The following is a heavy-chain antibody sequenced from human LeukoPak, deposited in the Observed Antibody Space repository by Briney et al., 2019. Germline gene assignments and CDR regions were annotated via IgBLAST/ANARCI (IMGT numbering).Heavy chain of an antibody. CDR2: ISHSGSTT. J-gene: IGHJ6*04. D-gene: IGHD3-10*02. Sequence: ETLSLTCAVYGGSFSGYYWSWVRQAPGKGLEWLSAISHSGSTTYYADSVKGRFTISRDNSKNTLYLQMNSLRAEDTAVYYCAELGITMIGGVWGKGTTVTISS. CDR1: GGSFSGYY. CDR3: AELGITMIGGV. V-gene: IGHV3-23*01.